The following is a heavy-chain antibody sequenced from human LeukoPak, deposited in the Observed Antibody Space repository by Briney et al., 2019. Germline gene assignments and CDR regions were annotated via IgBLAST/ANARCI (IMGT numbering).Heavy chain of an antibody. Sequence: SETLSLTCAVYGGSFSGYYWSWIRQPPGKGLEWIGEINHSGSTNYNPSLKSRVNISVDTSKNQFSLKLSSVTAADTAVYYCARPYCSSTSCYDWDDYWGQGTLVTVSS. CDR2: INHSGST. J-gene: IGHJ4*02. V-gene: IGHV4-34*01. CDR1: GGSFSGYY. CDR3: ARPYCSSTSCYDWDDY. D-gene: IGHD2-2*01.